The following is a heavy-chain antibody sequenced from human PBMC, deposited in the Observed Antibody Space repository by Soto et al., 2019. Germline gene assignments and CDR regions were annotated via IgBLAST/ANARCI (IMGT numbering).Heavy chain of an antibody. V-gene: IGHV1-69*02. CDR3: ARGGYSGYELHFDY. CDR2: IIPILGIA. J-gene: IGHJ4*02. D-gene: IGHD5-12*01. Sequence: QVQLVQSGAEVKERGSSVKVSCKASGGTFSSYTISWVRQAPGQGLEWMGRIIPILGIANYAQKFQGRVTITANKSTSTAYMELSSLRSEDTAVYYCARGGYSGYELHFDYWGQGTLVTVSS. CDR1: GGTFSSYT.